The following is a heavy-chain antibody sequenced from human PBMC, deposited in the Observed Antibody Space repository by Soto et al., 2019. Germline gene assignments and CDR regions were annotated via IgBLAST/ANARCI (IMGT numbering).Heavy chain of an antibody. CDR3: ARELSAFGMDV. D-gene: IGHD3-16*02. J-gene: IGHJ6*02. CDR2: LNSDGSGT. V-gene: IGHV3-74*01. Sequence: SLRLSCAASGFTFSTYWMHWVRQAPGSGLVWVSRLNSDGSGTDYADSVKGRFTISRDDAKNTLYLQMNSLRAEDTAIYYCARELSAFGMDVWGQGTTVTVSS. CDR1: GFTFSTYW.